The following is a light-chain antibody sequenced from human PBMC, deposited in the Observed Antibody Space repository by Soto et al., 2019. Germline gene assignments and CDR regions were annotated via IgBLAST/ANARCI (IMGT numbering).Light chain of an antibody. J-gene: IGLJ3*02. CDR3: CSYAGSNTIVL. V-gene: IGLV2-11*01. CDR2: DVF. CDR1: SSDVGDYNY. Sequence: QSALTQPRSVSGTPGHSATISCTGTSSDVGDYNYVSWYQQHPGKAPKLIIYDVFKRTSGVPDRFSGSKSGNTASLTIAGLQAEDEADYYCCSYAGSNTIVLFGGGTKRTVL.